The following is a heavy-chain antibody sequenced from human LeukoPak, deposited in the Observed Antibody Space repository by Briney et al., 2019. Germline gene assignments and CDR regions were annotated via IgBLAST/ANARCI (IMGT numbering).Heavy chain of an antibody. CDR2: INPNSGGT. J-gene: IGHJ4*02. V-gene: IGHV1-2*02. CDR3: ARSMVRGVIIPTAHY. CDR1: GYTFTGYY. D-gene: IGHD3-10*01. Sequence: ASVKVSCKASGYTFTGYYMHWVRQAPGQGVEWMGWINPNSGGTNYAQKFQGRVTMTRDTSISTAYMELSRLRSDDTAVYYCARSMVRGVIIPTAHYWGQGTLVTVSS.